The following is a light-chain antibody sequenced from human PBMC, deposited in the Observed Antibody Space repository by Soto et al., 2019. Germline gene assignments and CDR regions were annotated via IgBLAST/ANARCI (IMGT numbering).Light chain of an antibody. V-gene: IGKV3-15*01. Sequence: EVVMRQSPATRAVSPGEGASRSCRASQWIGDTLAWYQHKPGQTPRLLIYDTSTRATGVPTRFSGSRSGAEFTLTINSLQSEDFAVYYCQPYNNWPLTFGGGTKVDIK. CDR1: QWIGDT. J-gene: IGKJ4*01. CDR2: DTS. CDR3: QPYNNWPLT.